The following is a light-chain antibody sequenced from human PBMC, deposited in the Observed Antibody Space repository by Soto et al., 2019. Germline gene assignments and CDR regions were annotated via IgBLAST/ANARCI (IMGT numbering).Light chain of an antibody. Sequence: DIQMTQFPSTLSASVGDRVTITCRASQSISNWLAWYQQKPGRAPKFLLFDASSLKSGVPSRFSGSGSGTEFTHTINSLQPDDFAPYYCQQYNNYPWTFGQGTKLEI. J-gene: IGKJ2*02. CDR2: DAS. CDR1: QSISNW. CDR3: QQYNNYPWT. V-gene: IGKV1-5*01.